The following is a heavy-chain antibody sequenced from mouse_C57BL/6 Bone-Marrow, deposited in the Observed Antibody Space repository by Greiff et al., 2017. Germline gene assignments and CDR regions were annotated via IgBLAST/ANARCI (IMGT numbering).Heavy chain of an antibody. Sequence: EVKLMESGGGLVQPGGSLKLSCAASGFTFSDYGMAWVRQAPRKGPAWVAFISNLAYSIYYADTVTGRFTISRENAKNTLYLEMSSLRSEDTAMYYCARLGYRDAMDYWGQGTSVTVSS. CDR1: GFTFSDYG. J-gene: IGHJ4*01. V-gene: IGHV5-15*01. CDR2: ISNLAYSI. CDR3: ARLGYRDAMDY. D-gene: IGHD2-14*01.